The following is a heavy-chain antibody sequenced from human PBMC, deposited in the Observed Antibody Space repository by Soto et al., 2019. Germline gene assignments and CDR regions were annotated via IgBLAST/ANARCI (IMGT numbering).Heavy chain of an antibody. CDR3: AKNGQPPYYYYGLDV. V-gene: IGHV1-18*01. J-gene: IGHJ6*02. D-gene: IGHD2-8*01. Sequence: EASVKVSCKASGYTFTRYGISGVRQAPGQGLEWMGWISGYNGDTNYAQKFQGRVSMTIDTSTTTAYMELRSLTSDDTAVYYCAKNGQPPYYYYGLDVWGQGTKVTVSS. CDR2: ISGYNGDT. CDR1: GYTFTRYG.